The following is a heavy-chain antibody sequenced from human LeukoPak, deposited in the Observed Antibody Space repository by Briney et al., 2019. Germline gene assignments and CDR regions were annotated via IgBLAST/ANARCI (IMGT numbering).Heavy chain of an antibody. D-gene: IGHD3-9*01. CDR3: AKWGDYDVLTGYYVSDY. CDR1: GFTFSIYA. V-gene: IGHV3-23*01. Sequence: GGSLRLSCSASGFTFSIYAVRCVRHAPEKGVECGSAITGSGGNTYYADSVKGRFTISRDNSKNTVFLQMNSLRAEDTAVYYCAKWGDYDVLTGYYVSDYWGQGTLVTVSS. J-gene: IGHJ4*02. CDR2: ITGSGGNT.